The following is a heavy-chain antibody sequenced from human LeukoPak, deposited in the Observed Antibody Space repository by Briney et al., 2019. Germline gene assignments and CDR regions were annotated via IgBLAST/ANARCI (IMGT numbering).Heavy chain of an antibody. D-gene: IGHD5-24*01. CDR1: GGSISSYY. CDR3: ARISRDGYNYYFDY. V-gene: IGHV4-59*01. Sequence: SETLSLTCTVSGGSISSYYWSWIRQPPGKGLEWIGYIYYSGSTNYNPSLKSRVTIPVDTSKNQFSLKLSSVTAADTAVYYCARISRDGYNYYFDYWGQGTLVTVSS. J-gene: IGHJ4*02. CDR2: IYYSGST.